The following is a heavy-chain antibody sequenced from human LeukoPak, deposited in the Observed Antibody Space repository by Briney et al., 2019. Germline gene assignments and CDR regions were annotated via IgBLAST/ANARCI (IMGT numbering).Heavy chain of an antibody. CDR1: GDSISKYY. D-gene: IGHD1-1*01. V-gene: IGHV4-59*01. CDR3: VRLQPNTGEWAFDI. Sequence: PSETLSLTCTVSGDSISKYYWSWIRQPPGEGLEWIGYISNGGTTKYNPSLKSRVTISVDTSNNQLSLRLSSMTAADTAVYHCVRLQPNTGEWAFDIWGQGTMVSVSS. CDR2: ISNGGTT. J-gene: IGHJ3*02.